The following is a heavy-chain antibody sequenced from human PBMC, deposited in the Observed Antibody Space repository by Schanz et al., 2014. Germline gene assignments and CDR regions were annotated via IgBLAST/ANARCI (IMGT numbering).Heavy chain of an antibody. CDR2: IGSSSTTM. D-gene: IGHD3-9*01. CDR3: ARDHPHRGVTGYYNDV. Sequence: EVQLVESGGGLVQPGGSLKLSCAASGFNINNNYMTWVRQAPGRGLEWISYIGSSSTTMYYADSVKGRFTISRDNAKNSLYLQMNSLRDEDTAVYYCARDHPHRGVTGYYNDVWGQGTSVTVSS. CDR1: GFNINNNY. J-gene: IGHJ6*02. V-gene: IGHV3-48*02.